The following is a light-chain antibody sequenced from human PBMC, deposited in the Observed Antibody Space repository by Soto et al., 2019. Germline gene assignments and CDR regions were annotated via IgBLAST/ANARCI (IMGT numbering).Light chain of an antibody. CDR3: PQYGSSPT. J-gene: IGKJ1*01. CDR1: QSVSNSY. V-gene: IGKV3-20*01. Sequence: EIVLTQSPGTLSLSPGERATLSCRASQSVSNSYLAWYQQKPAQPPRLLIYGTSSRATAAADRFSGSGSGTDFTLSISRLEPEDVAVYCCPQYGSSPTCGQGPKVEIK. CDR2: GTS.